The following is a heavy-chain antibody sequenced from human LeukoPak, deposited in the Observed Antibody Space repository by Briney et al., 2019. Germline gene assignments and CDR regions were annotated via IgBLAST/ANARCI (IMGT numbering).Heavy chain of an antibody. Sequence: GGSLRLSCAASGFIFSSYGMHWVRQAPGKGLEWVAVIWYDGSNKYYADSVKGRFTISRDNSKNTLYLQMNSLRAEDTAVYYCARDVLTKGGPFDYWGQGTLVTVSS. CDR2: IWYDGSNK. D-gene: IGHD2-8*01. CDR3: ARDVLTKGGPFDY. CDR1: GFIFSSYG. J-gene: IGHJ4*02. V-gene: IGHV3-33*01.